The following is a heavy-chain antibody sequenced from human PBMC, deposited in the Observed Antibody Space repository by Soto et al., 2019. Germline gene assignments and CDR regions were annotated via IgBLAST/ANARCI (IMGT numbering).Heavy chain of an antibody. J-gene: IGHJ4*02. D-gene: IGHD3-16*01. Sequence: QVQLVQSGAEVKKPGASVKVSCKASGYTFTSYAISWVRQAPGQGLEWMGWISAYNGNTKYAQKLQRRVTMTTATSTSTAYMELRSLRSADTAVYYCARDHEGEITFEWGQGTLVTVSS. CDR2: ISAYNGNT. CDR3: ARDHEGEITFE. V-gene: IGHV1-18*01. CDR1: GYTFTSYA.